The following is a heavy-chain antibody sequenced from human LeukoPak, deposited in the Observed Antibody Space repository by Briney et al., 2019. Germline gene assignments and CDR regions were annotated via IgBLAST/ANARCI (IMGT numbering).Heavy chain of an antibody. D-gene: IGHD1-20*01. CDR3: AKGVTGTTY. CDR1: GYTFNTFG. CDR2: ISGYNGDT. J-gene: IGHJ4*02. Sequence: GASVKVSCKTSGYTFNTFGIGWVRQAPGQGLEWMGWISGYNGDTNFAEKLQGRVTMTTDTSTSTAYMELRSLRAEDTAVYYCAKGVTGTTYWGQGTLVTVSS. V-gene: IGHV1-18*01.